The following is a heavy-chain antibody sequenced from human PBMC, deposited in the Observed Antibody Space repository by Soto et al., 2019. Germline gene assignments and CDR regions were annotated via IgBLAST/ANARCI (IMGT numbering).Heavy chain of an antibody. CDR3: AKDPIAVGATRYYYGGMDV. J-gene: IGHJ6*02. D-gene: IGHD6-19*01. CDR2: ISYDGSNK. CDR1: GFTFSSYG. Sequence: QVQLVESGGGVVQPGRSLRLSCAASGFTFSSYGMHWVRQAPGKGLERVAVISYDGSNKYYADSVKGRFTISRDNSKNTLYLQMNGLRAEDTAVHYCAKDPIAVGATRYYYGGMDVWGQGTTVTVSS. V-gene: IGHV3-30*18.